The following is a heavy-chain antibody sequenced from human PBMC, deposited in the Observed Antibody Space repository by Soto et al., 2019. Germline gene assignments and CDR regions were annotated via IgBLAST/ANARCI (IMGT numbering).Heavy chain of an antibody. CDR2: ISSSSSYI. J-gene: IGHJ4*02. CDR3: ARLTSYDSSGDYCY. Sequence: EVQLVESGGGLVKPGGSLRLSCAASGFIFSSYSMNWVRQAPGKGLEWVSSISSSSSYIYYADSVKGRFTISRDNAKNSLYLQMNSLRAEDTAVYYCARLTSYDSSGDYCYWGQGTLVTVSS. V-gene: IGHV3-21*01. D-gene: IGHD3-22*01. CDR1: GFIFSSYS.